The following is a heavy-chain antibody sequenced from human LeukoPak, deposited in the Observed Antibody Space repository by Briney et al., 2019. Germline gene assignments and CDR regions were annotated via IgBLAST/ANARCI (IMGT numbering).Heavy chain of an antibody. Sequence: TGGSLRLSCAASGFTVGSNYMSWVRQAPGKGLEWVAYISSSGSTTYHADAVKGRFTISRDNAKNSLYLQMNSLRAEDTAVYYCARYAGPYYGSGSSPFFDSWGQGTLVTVSS. CDR2: ISSSGSTT. D-gene: IGHD3-10*01. CDR1: GFTVGSNY. CDR3: ARYAGPYYGSGSSPFFDS. J-gene: IGHJ4*02. V-gene: IGHV3-11*04.